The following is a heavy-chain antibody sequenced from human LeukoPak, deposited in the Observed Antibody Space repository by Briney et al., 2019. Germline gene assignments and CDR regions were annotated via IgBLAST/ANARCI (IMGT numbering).Heavy chain of an antibody. D-gene: IGHD5-18*01. Sequence: ASVKVSCKASGYTFTSYGISWVRQAPGQGLEWMGWISAYNGNTNYAQKLQGRVTMTTDTSTSTAYMELRSLRSDDTAVYYCARVAPYCRIRVQLWILDYWGQGTLVTVSS. CDR2: ISAYNGNT. V-gene: IGHV1-18*01. CDR1: GYTFTSYG. J-gene: IGHJ4*02. CDR3: ARVAPYCRIRVQLWILDY.